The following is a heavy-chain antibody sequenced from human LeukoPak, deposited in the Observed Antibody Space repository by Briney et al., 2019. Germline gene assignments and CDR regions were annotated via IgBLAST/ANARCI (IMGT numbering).Heavy chain of an antibody. Sequence: SETLSLTCTVSGYSISSGYYWGWIRQPPGKGLEWIGSIYYSGSTYYNPSLKSRVTISVDTSKNQFSLKLSSVTAADTAVYYCARANRVSLYYFDYWGQGTLVTVSS. V-gene: IGHV4-38-2*02. J-gene: IGHJ4*02. CDR1: GYSISSGYY. CDR2: IYYSGST. D-gene: IGHD5/OR15-5a*01. CDR3: ARANRVSLYYFDY.